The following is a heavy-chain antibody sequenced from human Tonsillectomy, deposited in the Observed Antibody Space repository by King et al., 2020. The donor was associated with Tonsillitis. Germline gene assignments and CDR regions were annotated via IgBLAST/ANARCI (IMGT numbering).Heavy chain of an antibody. D-gene: IGHD4-17*01. CDR1: GFTFSSYA. CDR3: ARRDGALDYYYYGLGV. J-gene: IGHJ6*02. CDR2: ISYDGSNK. V-gene: IGHV3-30-3*01. Sequence: QLVQSGGGVVQPGRSLRLSCAASGFTFSSYAMHWVRQAPGKGLEWVADISYDGSNKYYADSVRGRFTMSRDNSKKTLYLQMNSLRADDTAVYYCARRDGALDYYYYGLGVWGQGTTVTVSS.